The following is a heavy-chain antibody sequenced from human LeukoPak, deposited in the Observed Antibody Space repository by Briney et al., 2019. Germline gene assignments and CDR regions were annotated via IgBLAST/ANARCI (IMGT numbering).Heavy chain of an antibody. CDR1: GGSISSSSYY. CDR2: IYYSGST. V-gene: IGHV4-39*07. CDR3: AKDPRYSYGPFDY. J-gene: IGHJ4*02. Sequence: SETLSLTCTVSGGSISSSSYYWGWIRQPPGKGLEWIGSIYYSGSTYYNPSLKSRVTISVDTSKNQFSLKLSSVTAADTAVYYCAKDPRYSYGPFDYWGQGTLVTVSS. D-gene: IGHD5-18*01.